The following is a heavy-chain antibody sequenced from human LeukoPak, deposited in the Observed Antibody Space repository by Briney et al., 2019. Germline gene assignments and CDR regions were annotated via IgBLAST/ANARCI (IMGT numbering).Heavy chain of an antibody. Sequence: LSLTCAVYGGSFSGYYWSWIRQPPGKGLEWVSYISSSSSTIYYADSVKGRFTISRDNAKNSLYLQMNSLRAEDTAVYYCARSLPANYYDSSGHFDYWGQGTLVTVSS. CDR2: ISSSSSTI. D-gene: IGHD3-22*01. CDR1: GGSFSGYY. CDR3: ARSLPANYYDSSGHFDY. J-gene: IGHJ4*02. V-gene: IGHV3-11*04.